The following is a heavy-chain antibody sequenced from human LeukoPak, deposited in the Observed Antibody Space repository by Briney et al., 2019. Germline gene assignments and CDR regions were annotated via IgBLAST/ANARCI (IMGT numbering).Heavy chain of an antibody. CDR3: AREPTTVTTDASFDY. Sequence: SETLSLTCSVSGGSINSGGYYWSWIRQPPGKALEWIGYIYHSGSVYYNPSLKSRVTISLDRSKNQFSLKLSSVTAADTAVYYCAREPTTVTTDASFDYWGQGTLVTVSS. CDR2: IYHSGSV. J-gene: IGHJ4*02. V-gene: IGHV4-30-2*01. D-gene: IGHD4-17*01. CDR1: GGSINSGGYY.